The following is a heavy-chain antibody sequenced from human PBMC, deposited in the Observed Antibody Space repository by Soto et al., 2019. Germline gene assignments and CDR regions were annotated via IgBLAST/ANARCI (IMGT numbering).Heavy chain of an antibody. V-gene: IGHV1-69*06. CDR3: ASDGHGSGSSTKYYYFDMDV. Sequence: SVKDSCRASGYTFTSYDISWVRQAPGQGLEWMGWIIPIFESTNYTQKFQGRVTFTADKSTNTAYMQLRSLRSDDTAIYYCASDGHGSGSSTKYYYFDMDVWGQGTTDAVSS. D-gene: IGHD3-10*01. J-gene: IGHJ6*02. CDR2: IIPIFEST. CDR1: GYTFTSYD.